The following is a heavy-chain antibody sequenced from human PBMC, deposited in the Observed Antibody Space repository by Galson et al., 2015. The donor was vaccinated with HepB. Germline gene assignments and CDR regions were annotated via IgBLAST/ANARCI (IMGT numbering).Heavy chain of an antibody. CDR2: INRVGGRA. D-gene: IGHD5-24*01. CDR1: GYTFTNYY. Sequence: SVKVSCKASGYTFTNYYMHWLRQTPGQGLEWMGVINRVGGRATYAQKLQGRVTMTRDTSTTTVYMELTSLTSEDAGVYYCARGVQLHLLFDFWGQGTRVAVSS. V-gene: IGHV1-46*04. J-gene: IGHJ4*02. CDR3: ARGVQLHLLFDF.